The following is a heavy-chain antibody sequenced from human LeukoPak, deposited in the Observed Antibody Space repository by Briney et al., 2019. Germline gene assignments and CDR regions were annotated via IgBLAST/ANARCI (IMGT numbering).Heavy chain of an antibody. J-gene: IGHJ4*02. CDR2: IHSGGNA. D-gene: IGHD3-22*01. V-gene: IGHV3-53*01. CDR3: ARVPAGFHYDSSGT. Sequence: PGGSLRLSCAASGFTVSSTYMSWVRQAPGKGLEWVPVIHSGGNAYYADSLKGRFTISRDNSKNTLYLQMNSPRAEDTAVYYCARVPAGFHYDSSGTWGQGTLVTVSS. CDR1: GFTVSSTY.